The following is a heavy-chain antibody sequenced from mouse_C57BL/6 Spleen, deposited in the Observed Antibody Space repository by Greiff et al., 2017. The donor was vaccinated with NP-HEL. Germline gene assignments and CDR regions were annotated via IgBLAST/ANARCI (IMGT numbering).Heavy chain of an antibody. V-gene: IGHV1-82*01. CDR1: GYAFSSSW. Sequence: QVQLQQSGPELVKPGASVKISCKASGYAFSSSWMNWVKQRPGKGLEWIGRIYPGDGDTNYNGKFKGKATLTADKSSSTAYMQLSSLTSEDSAVYFCAHYYGSSYLYFDYWGQGTTLTVSS. CDR3: AHYYGSSYLYFDY. CDR2: IYPGDGDT. D-gene: IGHD1-1*01. J-gene: IGHJ2*01.